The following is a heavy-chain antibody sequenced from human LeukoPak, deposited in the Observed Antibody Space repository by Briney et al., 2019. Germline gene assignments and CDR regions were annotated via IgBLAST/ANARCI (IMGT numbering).Heavy chain of an antibody. V-gene: IGHV4-39*07. CDR2: VYYSGST. CDR1: GGSISSSSYS. J-gene: IGHJ6*03. Sequence: SATLSLTCPVSGGSISSSSYSWGWIRQPQGQELEWIGSVYYSGSTYYNPSLKSRVTISVDTSKNQFSLNRISVTAADTAYYMDVWGKRTTVTGSS. CDR3: V.